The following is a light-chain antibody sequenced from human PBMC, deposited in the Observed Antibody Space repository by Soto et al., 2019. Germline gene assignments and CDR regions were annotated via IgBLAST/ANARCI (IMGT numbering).Light chain of an antibody. CDR2: ENH. V-gene: IGLV1-51*02. J-gene: IGLJ2*01. Sequence: QTVVTQPPSVSAAPGQTVTNSCSGSSSNVGNNYVSWYRQLPGTAPKFLIYENHRRPSGTPDRFSGSKSGTSATLDITGLQTGDEADYYCGTWDSSLSVVVFGGGTKVTVL. CDR1: SSNVGNNY. CDR3: GTWDSSLSVVV.